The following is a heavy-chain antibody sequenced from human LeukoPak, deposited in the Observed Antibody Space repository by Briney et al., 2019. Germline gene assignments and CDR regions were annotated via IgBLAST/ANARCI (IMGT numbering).Heavy chain of an antibody. D-gene: IGHD4-11*01. V-gene: IGHV3-23*01. J-gene: IGHJ4*02. Sequence: PGGSLRLFCGVCGFTLNVLDALGAPKAPEKGLEWVSVITSDGGSTHYAASVKGRFTVTRDNSKNTLYLQLNSLRAEDTAVDYCAKGKNGDSNYFFDYWGQGTLVTVSS. CDR1: GFTLNVLD. CDR2: ITSDGGST. CDR3: AKGKNGDSNYFFDY.